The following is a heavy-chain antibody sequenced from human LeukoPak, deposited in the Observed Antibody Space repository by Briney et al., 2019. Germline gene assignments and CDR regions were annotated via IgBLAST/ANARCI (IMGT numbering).Heavy chain of an antibody. Sequence: PGGSLRLSCAASGFTFSSYAMSWVRQAPGKGLEWVSAISGSGGSTYYADSVKGRFTISRDNSKNTLYLQMNSLRAEDTAVYYCARGEGGPYYYFDYWGQGTLVTVSS. CDR2: ISGSGGST. CDR1: GFTFSSYA. J-gene: IGHJ4*02. V-gene: IGHV3-23*01. D-gene: IGHD3-10*01. CDR3: ARGEGGPYYYFDY.